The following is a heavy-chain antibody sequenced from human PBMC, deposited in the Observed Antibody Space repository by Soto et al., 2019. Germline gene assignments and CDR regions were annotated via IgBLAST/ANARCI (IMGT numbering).Heavy chain of an antibody. CDR2: IRSKAYGGTT. J-gene: IGHJ4*02. D-gene: IGHD3-22*01. V-gene: IGHV3-49*03. CDR3: TRSDRIRIYYYDRSGYYSASYFDY. Sequence: GSLRLACTASRFPFGDYSMSWFRQAPGKGLEWVGFIRSKAYGGTTEYAASVKGRFTISRDDSKSIAYLQMNSLKTEDTAVYYCTRSDRIRIYYYDRSGYYSASYFDYWGQGTLVTVSS. CDR1: RFPFGDYS.